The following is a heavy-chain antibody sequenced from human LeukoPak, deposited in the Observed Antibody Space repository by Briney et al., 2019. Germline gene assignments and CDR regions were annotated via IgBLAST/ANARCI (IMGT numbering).Heavy chain of an antibody. CDR3: ATVRAVAGPGVYSFDY. V-gene: IGHV1-24*01. CDR2: FDPEDGET. CDR1: GYTLTELS. J-gene: IGHJ4*02. D-gene: IGHD6-19*01. Sequence: GASVKVSCKVSGYTLTELSMHWVRQAPGKGLEWMGGFDPEDGETIYAQKFQGRVTMTEDTSTDTAYMELSSLRSEDTAVYYCATVRAVAGPGVYSFDYWGQGTLVTVSS.